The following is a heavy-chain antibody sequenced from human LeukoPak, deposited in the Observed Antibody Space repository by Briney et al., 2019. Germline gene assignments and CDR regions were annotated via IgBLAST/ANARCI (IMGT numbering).Heavy chain of an antibody. Sequence: SETLTLTCTVSGGSITNLYGGWIRQSPGKGLELLGYIYYSGTTNYSPSLKSRVSISVDTSKKQFSLKLSSVTAADTAVYYCSRSPGGGFDIWGHGTMVTVSS. D-gene: IGHD2-15*01. J-gene: IGHJ3*02. V-gene: IGHV4-59*01. CDR1: GGSITNLY. CDR2: IYYSGTT. CDR3: SRSPGGGFDI.